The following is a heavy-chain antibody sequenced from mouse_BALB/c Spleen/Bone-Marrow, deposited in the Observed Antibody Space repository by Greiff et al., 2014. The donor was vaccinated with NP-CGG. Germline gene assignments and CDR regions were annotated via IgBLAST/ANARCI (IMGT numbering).Heavy chain of an antibody. D-gene: IGHD2-4*01. V-gene: IGHV5-6*02. CDR2: ISSGGSYT. Sequence: DVKLGESGGDLVKPGGSLKLSCAASGFTFSSYGMSWVRQTPDKRLEWVATISSGGSYTYYPDSVKGRFTISRDNAKNPLYLQMSSLKSEDTAMYYCARHDYDEENFDYWGQGTTLTVSS. CDR3: ARHDYDEENFDY. CDR1: GFTFSSYG. J-gene: IGHJ2*01.